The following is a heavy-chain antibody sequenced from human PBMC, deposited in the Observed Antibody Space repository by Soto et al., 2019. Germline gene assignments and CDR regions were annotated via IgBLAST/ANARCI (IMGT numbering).Heavy chain of an antibody. CDR2: INPSGGST. Sequence: KGLEWMGIINPSGGSTSYAQKFQGRVTMTRDTSTSTVYMELSSLRSEDTAVYYCAREGGTTDNVGAGVFYYSGMDVWGQGTTVTVSS. V-gene: IGHV1-46*01. J-gene: IGHJ6*02. D-gene: IGHD4-17*01. CDR3: AREGGTTDNVGAGVFYYSGMDV.